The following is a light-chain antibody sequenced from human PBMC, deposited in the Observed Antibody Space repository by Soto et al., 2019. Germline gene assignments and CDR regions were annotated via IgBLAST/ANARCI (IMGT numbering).Light chain of an antibody. V-gene: IGLV1-40*01. CDR2: DNN. CDR3: QSYDSSLSGSYV. J-gene: IGLJ1*01. CDR1: SSNIGAGYD. Sequence: QSLLAQFRSFSGAPGQRVIISCTGSSSNIGAGYDVHWYQQLPGTAPRLLIYDNNNRPSGVPARFSVSKSDNSASLAITGLQPEDEADYYCQSYDSSLSGSYVFGTGTKVTVL.